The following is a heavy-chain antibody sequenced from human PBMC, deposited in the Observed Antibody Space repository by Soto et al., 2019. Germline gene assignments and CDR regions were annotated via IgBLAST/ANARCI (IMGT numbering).Heavy chain of an antibody. CDR2: IYYSGST. J-gene: IGHJ4*02. V-gene: IGHV4-39*01. CDR1: GGSISSSSYY. CDR3: ASRIAVAGTGGYFDY. D-gene: IGHD6-19*01. Sequence: SETLSLTCTVSGGSISSSSYYWGWIRQPPGKGLEWIGSIYYSGSTYYNPSLKSRVTISVDTSKNQFSLKLSSVTAADTAVYYCASRIAVAGTGGYFDYWGQGTLVTVSS.